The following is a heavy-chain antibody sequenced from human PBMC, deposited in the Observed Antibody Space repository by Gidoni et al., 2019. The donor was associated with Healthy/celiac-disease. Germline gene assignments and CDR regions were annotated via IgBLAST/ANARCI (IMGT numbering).Heavy chain of an antibody. J-gene: IGHJ4*02. CDR1: GFTFSTYS. Sequence: EVQLVESGGGLVQHGGSMRLSCAASGFTFSTYSMNWVRQAPGKGLEWVSYISSSSSTIYYADSVKGRFTISRDNAKNSLYLQMNSLRDEDTAVYYCARDRENIVAVGGNFDYWGQGTLVTVSS. V-gene: IGHV3-48*02. CDR2: ISSSSSTI. CDR3: ARDRENIVAVGGNFDY. D-gene: IGHD2-15*01.